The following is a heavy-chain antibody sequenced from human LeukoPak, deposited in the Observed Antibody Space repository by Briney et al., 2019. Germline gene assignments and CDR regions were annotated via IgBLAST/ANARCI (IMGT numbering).Heavy chain of an antibody. Sequence: GASVKVSCKASGYTFTGYYMHWVRQAPGQGLEWMGWINPNSGGTNYAQKFQGRVTMTRDTSISTAYMELSRLRSDDTAVYYCARDELGFQYSYGLFDYWGQGTLVTVSS. CDR2: INPNSGGT. J-gene: IGHJ4*02. CDR1: GYTFTGYY. CDR3: ARDELGFQYSYGLFDY. V-gene: IGHV1-2*02. D-gene: IGHD5-18*01.